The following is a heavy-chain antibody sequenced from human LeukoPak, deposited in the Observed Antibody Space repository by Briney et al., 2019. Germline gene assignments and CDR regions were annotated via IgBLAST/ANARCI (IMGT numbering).Heavy chain of an antibody. CDR2: INPSGGST. J-gene: IGHJ4*02. Sequence: GASVKVSXKASGYTFTSYYMHWLRQAPGQGLEWIGIINPSGGSTSYAQKFQGRVTMTRDTSTSTVYMELSSLRSEDTAVYYCASLRDGYNSFDYWGQGTLVTVSS. CDR1: GYTFTSYY. V-gene: IGHV1-46*03. CDR3: ASLRDGYNSFDY. D-gene: IGHD5-24*01.